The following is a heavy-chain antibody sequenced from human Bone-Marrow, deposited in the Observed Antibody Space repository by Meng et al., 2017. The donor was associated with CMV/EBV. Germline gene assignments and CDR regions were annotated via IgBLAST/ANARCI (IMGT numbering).Heavy chain of an antibody. D-gene: IGHD3-16*01. V-gene: IGHV1-69*04. J-gene: IGHJ4*02. Sequence: SVKVSCKASGGTFTTYTFSWVRQAPGQGLEWMGRIIPIPDIRNYAQKFQGRVTITADKSTSTAYMELSSLRSEDTAVYYCAREAMRAYYFDYWGQGTLVTVSS. CDR1: GGTFTTYT. CDR3: AREAMRAYYFDY. CDR2: IIPIPDIR.